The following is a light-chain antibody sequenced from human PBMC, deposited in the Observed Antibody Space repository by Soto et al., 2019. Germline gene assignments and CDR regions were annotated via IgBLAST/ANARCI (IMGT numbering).Light chain of an antibody. J-gene: IGLJ1*01. CDR1: SSNIGAGYD. CDR3: QSYDARLSAHV. CDR2: GDN. Sequence: QSVLTQPPSVSGAPRQRVTVSCSGTSSNIGAGYDVHWYQQFPGTAPKLLIYGDNNRPSGVPDRFSGSKSGTSATLAITGLQAEDEADYYCQSYDARLSAHVFGAGTKLTVL. V-gene: IGLV1-40*01.